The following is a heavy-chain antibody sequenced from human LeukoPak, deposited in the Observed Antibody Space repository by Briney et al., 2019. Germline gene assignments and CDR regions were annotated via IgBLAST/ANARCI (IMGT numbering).Heavy chain of an antibody. D-gene: IGHD2-2*02. Sequence: GGSLRLSCAASGFTFSSYWMSWVRQAPGKGLEWVANIKQDGSEKYYVDSVKGRFTISRDNAKTSLSLQMNSLRAEDTAVYYCATQLYGAFDYWGQGTLVTVSS. CDR2: IKQDGSEK. J-gene: IGHJ4*02. V-gene: IGHV3-7*01. CDR1: GFTFSSYW. CDR3: ATQLYGAFDY.